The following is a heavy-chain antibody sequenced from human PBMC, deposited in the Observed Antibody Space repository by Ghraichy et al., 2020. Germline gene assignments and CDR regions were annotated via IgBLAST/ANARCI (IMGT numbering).Heavy chain of an antibody. D-gene: IGHD2-15*01. Sequence: AGSLRLSCAASGFTFSSYSMNWVRQAPGKGLEWVSYISSSSSTIYYADSVKGRFTISRDNAKNSLYLQMNSLRAEDTAVYYCAREYPTLYCSGGSCVDYWGQGTLVTVSS. CDR1: GFTFSSYS. V-gene: IGHV3-48*01. J-gene: IGHJ4*02. CDR3: AREYPTLYCSGGSCVDY. CDR2: ISSSSSTI.